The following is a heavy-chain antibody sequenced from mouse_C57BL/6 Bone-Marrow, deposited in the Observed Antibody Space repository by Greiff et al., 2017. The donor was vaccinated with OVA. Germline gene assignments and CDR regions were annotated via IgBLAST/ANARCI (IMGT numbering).Heavy chain of an antibody. V-gene: IGHV3-1*01. CDR3: ARGYDGYYLFDY. CDR2: ISYSGST. J-gene: IGHJ2*01. D-gene: IGHD2-3*01. Sequence: EVQLQQSGPGMVKPSQSLSLTCTVTGYSITSGYDWHWIRHFPGNKLEWMGYISYSGSTNYNPSLKSRISITHDTSKNHFFLKLNSVTTEDTATYYCARGYDGYYLFDYWGQGTTLTVSS. CDR1: GYSITSGYD.